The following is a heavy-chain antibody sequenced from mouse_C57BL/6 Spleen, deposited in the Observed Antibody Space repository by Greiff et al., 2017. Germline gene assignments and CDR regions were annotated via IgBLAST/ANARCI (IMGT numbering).Heavy chain of an antibody. CDR2: IDPETGGT. J-gene: IGHJ1*03. Sequence: SGAELVRPGASVTLSCKASGYTFTDYEMHWVKQTPVHGLEWIGAIDPETGGTAYNQKFKGKAILTADKSSSTAYMELRSLTSEDSAVYYCTRYPDVWGTGTTVTVSS. CDR3: TRYPDV. V-gene: IGHV1-15*01. CDR1: GYTFTDYE.